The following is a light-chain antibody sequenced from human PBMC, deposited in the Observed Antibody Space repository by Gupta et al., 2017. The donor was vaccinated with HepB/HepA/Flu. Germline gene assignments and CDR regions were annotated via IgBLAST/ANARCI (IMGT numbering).Light chain of an antibody. Sequence: DIETTQSPSSLSASVGDRVTITCRASQTISSFLNWYQQKPGKAPNLLIYSASNLQSGVPSRFSGSGSATDFTLTINSLQPEDFATYYCQQSHSMPLTFGGGTKV. J-gene: IGKJ4*01. CDR3: QQSHSMPLT. V-gene: IGKV1-39*01. CDR1: QTISSF. CDR2: SAS.